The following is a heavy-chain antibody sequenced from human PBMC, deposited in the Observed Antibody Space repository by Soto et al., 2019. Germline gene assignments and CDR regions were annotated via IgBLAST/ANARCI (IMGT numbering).Heavy chain of an antibody. Sequence: QVQLQESGPGLVKPSQTLSLTCTVSGGSISSGGYYWSWIRQHPGKGLEWIGYIYYSGSTYYNPSLSGLVTISVDASKNQFSLMLGSVTAADTAVYYCAAADLMYGMDVWGQGTTVTVSS. CDR1: GGSISSGGYY. CDR2: IYYSGST. D-gene: IGHD3-16*01. J-gene: IGHJ6*02. V-gene: IGHV4-31*01. CDR3: AAADLMYGMDV.